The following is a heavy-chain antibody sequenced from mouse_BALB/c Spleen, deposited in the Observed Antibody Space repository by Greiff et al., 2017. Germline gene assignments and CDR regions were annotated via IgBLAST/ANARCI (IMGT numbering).Heavy chain of an antibody. Sequence: EVQLVESGGGLVQPGGSMKLSCVASGFTISNYWMNWVRQSPEKGLEWVAEIRLKSNNYATHYAESVKGRFTISRDDSKSSVYLQMNNLRAEDTGIYYCTRSGKGAWFAYWGQGTLVTVSA. CDR3: TRSGKGAWFAY. J-gene: IGHJ3*01. CDR2: IRLKSNNYAT. V-gene: IGHV6-6*02. D-gene: IGHD4-1*01. CDR1: GFTISNYW.